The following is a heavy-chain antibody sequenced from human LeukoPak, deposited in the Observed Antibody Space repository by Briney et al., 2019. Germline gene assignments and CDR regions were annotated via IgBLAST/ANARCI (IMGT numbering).Heavy chain of an antibody. D-gene: IGHD3-9*01. V-gene: IGHV3-21*01. J-gene: IGHJ4*02. CDR1: GFTFSSYS. CDR2: ISSSSSYI. CDR3: ARAPYDILTNFDY. Sequence: GGSLRLSCAASGFTFSSYSMNWVRQAPGKGLEWVSSISSSSSYIYYADSVKGRFTISRDNAKNSLYLQMNSLRAEDTAVYYCARAPYDILTNFDYWGQGTLVTVSS.